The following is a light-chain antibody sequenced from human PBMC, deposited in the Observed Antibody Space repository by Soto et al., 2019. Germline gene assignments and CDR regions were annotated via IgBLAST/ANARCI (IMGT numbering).Light chain of an antibody. CDR2: EVT. J-gene: IGLJ1*01. Sequence: QSVLAQPASVSGSPGQSITISCTVTSSDVGGYNYVSWYQLHPGKAPKLILYEVTNRPSGVSDRFSGSKSGNTASLTISGLQAEDEADYYCSSYTSSTAYVFGTGTKVTLL. CDR3: SSYTSSTAYV. V-gene: IGLV2-14*01. CDR1: SSDVGGYNY.